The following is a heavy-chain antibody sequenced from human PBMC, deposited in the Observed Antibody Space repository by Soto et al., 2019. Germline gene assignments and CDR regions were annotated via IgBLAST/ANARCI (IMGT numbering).Heavy chain of an antibody. CDR3: ARRHYYVSD. CDR1: GFTVSSNY. V-gene: IGHV3-66*04. Sequence: EVQLVESGGGLVQPGGSLRLSCAASGFTVSSNYMSWVRQAPGKGLECVAILYSGGSTNYADSVKGRFTISRDSSKNTLYLQMNSLRDEDTAVYYCARRHYYVSDWGQGTLVTVSS. CDR2: LYSGGST. D-gene: IGHD3-10*01. J-gene: IGHJ4*02.